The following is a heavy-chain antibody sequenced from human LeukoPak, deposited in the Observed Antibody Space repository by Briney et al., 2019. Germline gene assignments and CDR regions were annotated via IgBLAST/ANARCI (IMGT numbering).Heavy chain of an antibody. V-gene: IGHV3-23*01. D-gene: IGHD1-26*01. CDR2: ISGSGGST. Sequence: PGGSLRLSCAASGFTFSSYAMSWVRQAPGKGLEWVSAISGSGGSTYYADSVKGRFTISRDNSKNTLYLQMNSLRAEDTAVYYCANLGVGATHYYYMDVWGKGTTVTVSS. J-gene: IGHJ6*03. CDR3: ANLGVGATHYYYMDV. CDR1: GFTFSSYA.